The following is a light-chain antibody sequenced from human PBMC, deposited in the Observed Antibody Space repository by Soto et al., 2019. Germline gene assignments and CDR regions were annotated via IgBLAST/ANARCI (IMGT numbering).Light chain of an antibody. Sequence: DVVMTQTPLSLSVAPGQPASISCKSSQSLLHITGETFLFWYLRKPGQSPQLLIYEVSTRVSGVPDRFSGSGSGTDFTLEISRVETDDVGIYYCMQSTQLPPTFGQGTRLEN. CDR3: MQSTQLPPT. V-gene: IGKV2D-29*02. CDR1: QSLLHITGETF. J-gene: IGKJ5*01. CDR2: EVS.